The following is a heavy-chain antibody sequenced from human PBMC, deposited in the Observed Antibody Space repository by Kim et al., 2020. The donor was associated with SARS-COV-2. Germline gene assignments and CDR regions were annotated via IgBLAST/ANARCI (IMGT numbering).Heavy chain of an antibody. CDR2: IRSKAYGGTT. J-gene: IGHJ5*02. CDR1: GFTFGDYA. Sequence: GGSLRLSCTTSGFTFGDYAMSWFRQAPGKGLEWVGFIRSKAYGGTTEYAASVKGRFTISRDDSKSIAYLQMNSLKTEDTAVHYCTRVYEYSSSSGWFDPWGQGTLVTVSS. CDR3: TRVYEYSSSSGWFDP. V-gene: IGHV3-49*03. D-gene: IGHD6-6*01.